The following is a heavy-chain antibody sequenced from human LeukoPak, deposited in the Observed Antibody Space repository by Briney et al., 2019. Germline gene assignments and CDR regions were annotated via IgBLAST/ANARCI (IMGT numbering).Heavy chain of an antibody. CDR1: GGSFSGYY. J-gene: IGHJ4*02. V-gene: IGHV4-34*01. Sequence: PSETLSLTCAVYGGSFSGYYWSWIRQPPGKGLEWIGEINHSGSTNYNPPLKSRVTISVDTSKNQFSLKLSSVTAADTAVYYCARAHYDSSGYGYYFDYWGQGTLVTVSS. D-gene: IGHD3-22*01. CDR2: INHSGST. CDR3: ARAHYDSSGYGYYFDY.